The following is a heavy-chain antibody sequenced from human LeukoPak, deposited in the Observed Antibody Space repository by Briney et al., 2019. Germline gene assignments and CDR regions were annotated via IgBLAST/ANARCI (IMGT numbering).Heavy chain of an antibody. D-gene: IGHD2-8*01. CDR1: GGSISSYY. J-gene: IGHJ3*02. Sequence: SETLSLTCIVSGGSISSYYWSWIRQPPGKGLEWIGYIYSSGSTNSNPSLKSRVTISVDTSKSQFSLKMTSVTAADTAVYYCARQGSGVRAFDIWGQGTMVTVSS. CDR2: IYSSGST. CDR3: ARQGSGVRAFDI. V-gene: IGHV4-59*08.